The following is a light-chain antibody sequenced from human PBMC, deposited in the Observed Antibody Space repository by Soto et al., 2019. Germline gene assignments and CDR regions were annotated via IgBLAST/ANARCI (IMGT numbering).Light chain of an antibody. J-gene: IGKJ5*01. CDR1: QSVSDN. Sequence: EVLMTQSPDTLYVSPGERVTLPCRASQSVSDNLAWYQQKPGQGPRLLVYRASTRTLGIPARFSGSESGTEFTLTISSLQSEDFAVYYCQQYNSWPITFGQGTRLEI. V-gene: IGKV3-15*01. CDR2: RAS. CDR3: QQYNSWPIT.